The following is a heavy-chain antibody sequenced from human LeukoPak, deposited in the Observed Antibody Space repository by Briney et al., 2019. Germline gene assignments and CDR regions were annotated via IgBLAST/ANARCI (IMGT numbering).Heavy chain of an antibody. CDR3: ARGTGGAAAADFDP. D-gene: IGHD6-13*01. Sequence: TLSLTCTVSGGSISSGGYYWSWIRQHPGKGLEWIGYIYYSGSTYYNPSLKSRVTISVDTSKNQFSLKLSSVTAADTAVYYCARGTGGAAAADFDPWGQGTLVTVSS. J-gene: IGHJ5*02. CDR1: GGSISSGGYY. CDR2: IYYSGST. V-gene: IGHV4-31*03.